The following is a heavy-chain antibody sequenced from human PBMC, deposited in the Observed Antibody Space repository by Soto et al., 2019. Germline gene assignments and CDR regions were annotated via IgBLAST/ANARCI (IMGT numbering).Heavy chain of an antibody. CDR2: IIPILGIA. J-gene: IGHJ4*02. CDR3: SMEAVRLSFDY. CDR1: GGTFSSYT. Sequence: QVQLVQSGAEVKKPGSSVKVSCKASGGTFSSYTISWVRQAPGQGLEWMGRIIPILGIANYAQKFQGRVTITADKSTGPAYMGLSSLSSEGTAVYYCSMEAVRLSFDYLGQGTLVTVSS. D-gene: IGHD3-10*01. V-gene: IGHV1-69*02.